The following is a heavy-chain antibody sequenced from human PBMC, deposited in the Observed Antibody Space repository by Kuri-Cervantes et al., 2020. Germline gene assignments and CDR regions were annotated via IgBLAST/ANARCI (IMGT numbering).Heavy chain of an antibody. CDR2: ISWDGGST. CDR1: GLTFDDYA. D-gene: IGHD3-10*01. Sequence: GESLKISCAASGLTFDDYAMHWVRQAPGKGLEWVSLISWDGGSTYYADSVKGRFTISRDNAKNTLYLQMNSLRAEDTAVYYCARGDYYGSGSYYNAPTNYYYGMDVWGQGTTVTVSS. J-gene: IGHJ6*02. V-gene: IGHV3-43D*03. CDR3: ARGDYYGSGSYYNAPTNYYYGMDV.